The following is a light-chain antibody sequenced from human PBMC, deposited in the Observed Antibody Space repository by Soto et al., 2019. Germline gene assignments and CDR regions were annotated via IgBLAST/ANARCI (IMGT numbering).Light chain of an antibody. V-gene: IGKV3-15*01. J-gene: IGKJ2*01. CDR2: GAS. Sequence: EIVMTQSPATLSVSPGERATLSCRASQSVSSNLAWYQQKPGQAPRLLIYGASTRATGIPARFSGSGSGTEFTLPISSLQSEDFAVYYCQQYNNWPPPTFGQGTKLEI. CDR1: QSVSSN. CDR3: QQYNNWPPPT.